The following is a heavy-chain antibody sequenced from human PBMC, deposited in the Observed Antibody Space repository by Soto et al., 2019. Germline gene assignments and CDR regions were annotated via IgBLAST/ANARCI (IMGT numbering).Heavy chain of an antibody. D-gene: IGHD2-2*01. CDR1: GFTFSDHY. CDR2: VRNKANSYST. V-gene: IGHV3-72*01. Sequence: EVPLVESGGCLVQPGGSLRLSCVVSGFTFSDHYMDWVRQAPGKGMEDIGRVRNKANSYSTDYAAPVKGRFTISRDDSKNALYLQMNSLKSEDTAVYYCVRDSRLWGLDYWGQGTLVTVSS. CDR3: VRDSRLWGLDY. J-gene: IGHJ4*02.